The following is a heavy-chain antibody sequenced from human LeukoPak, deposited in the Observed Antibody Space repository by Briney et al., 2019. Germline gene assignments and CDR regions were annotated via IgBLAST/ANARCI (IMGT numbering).Heavy chain of an antibody. D-gene: IGHD1-1*01. CDR3: AKEGPGTTSD. J-gene: IGHJ4*02. CDR1: RFTFNTDT. Sequence: PGGSLRLSCAASRFTFNTDTMNWVRQAPGKGLEWVSAISGSGGSTYYADSVKGRFTISRDNSKNTLYLQMNSLRAEDTAVYYCAKEGPGTTSDWGQGTLVTVSS. CDR2: ISGSGGST. V-gene: IGHV3-23*01.